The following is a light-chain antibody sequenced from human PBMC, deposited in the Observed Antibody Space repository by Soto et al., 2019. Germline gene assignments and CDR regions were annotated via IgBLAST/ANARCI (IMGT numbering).Light chain of an antibody. CDR3: ISYAGSNNLGA. CDR2: EVN. V-gene: IGLV2-8*01. Sequence: QSVLTQPPSASGSPGQSVTISCTGTSSDVGAYNYVSWYQRHPGKAPKLMVYEVNKRPSGVPDRFSGSKSGNTASLTVSGLQAEDEADYYCISYAGSNNLGAFGGGTKVTVL. CDR1: SSDVGAYNY. J-gene: IGLJ3*02.